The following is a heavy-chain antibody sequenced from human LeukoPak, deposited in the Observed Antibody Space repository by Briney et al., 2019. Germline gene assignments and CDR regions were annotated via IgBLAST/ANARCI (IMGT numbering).Heavy chain of an antibody. Sequence: NSSETLSLTCTVSGGSISSHYWSWIRQPPGKGLEWIGYIYYSGSTNYNPSLKSRVTISVDTSKNQFPLKLSSVTAADTAVYYCARDYTATCAFDIWGQGTMVTVSS. CDR3: ARDYTATCAFDI. D-gene: IGHD3-16*01. V-gene: IGHV4-59*11. CDR2: IYYSGST. CDR1: GGSISSHY. J-gene: IGHJ3*02.